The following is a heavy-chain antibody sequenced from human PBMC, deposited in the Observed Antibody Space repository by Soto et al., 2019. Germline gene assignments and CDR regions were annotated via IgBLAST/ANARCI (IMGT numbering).Heavy chain of an antibody. CDR3: ARDTANNPYYFDY. D-gene: IGHD5-18*01. CDR1: GGTFSSYA. J-gene: IGHJ4*02. Sequence: QVQLVQSGAEVKKPGPSLKVSCKASGGTFSSYATTWVRQAPGQGLEWMGGIIPIFGTANYAQKFQGRVTITADESTSTAYMELSSLRSEDTAVYYCARDTANNPYYFDYWGQGTLVTVSS. V-gene: IGHV1-69*01. CDR2: IIPIFGTA.